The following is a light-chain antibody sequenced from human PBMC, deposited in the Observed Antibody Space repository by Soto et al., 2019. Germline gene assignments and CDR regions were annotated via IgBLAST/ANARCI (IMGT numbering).Light chain of an antibody. J-gene: IGLJ2*01. CDR1: SSDVGSYNP. Sequence: QSALTQPASVSGSPGQSITISCTGTSSDVGSYNPVSWYQQHPGKAPKLMIYEGSKRPSGVSNRFSGSKFGNTASLTISGLQAEDEADYYCCSYAGSSTFVVFGGGTKLTVL. V-gene: IGLV2-23*03. CDR3: CSYAGSSTFVV. CDR2: EGS.